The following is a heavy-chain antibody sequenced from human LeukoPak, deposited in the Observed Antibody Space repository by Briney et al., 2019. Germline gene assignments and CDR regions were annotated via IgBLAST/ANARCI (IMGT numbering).Heavy chain of an antibody. CDR2: ISYSGST. Sequence: SETLSLTCTVSGGSIRSSSYYWGWIRQPRGKGLEWSGSISYSGSTYYNPSRKTRVTISVDTSKNHFSLKLSSVTAADAAVYYCASYHSSSWDTNWFDPWGQGTLVTVSS. CDR3: ASYHSSSWDTNWFDP. V-gene: IGHV4-39*02. D-gene: IGHD6-13*01. CDR1: GGSIRSSSYY. J-gene: IGHJ5*02.